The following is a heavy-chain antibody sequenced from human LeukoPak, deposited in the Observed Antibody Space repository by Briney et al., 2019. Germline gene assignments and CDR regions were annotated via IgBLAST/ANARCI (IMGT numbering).Heavy chain of an antibody. D-gene: IGHD3-22*01. Sequence: GGTLRLSCGASSFTFSSHAMNCVRQAPGKGLEWVSSISGRSTDIYYADSVKGRFTISRDNAKNSVFLQINNLRAEDTAIYYCARRGYYDSSGYDYWGQGTLVTVSS. CDR1: SFTFSSHA. CDR3: ARRGYYDSSGYDY. J-gene: IGHJ4*02. CDR2: ISGRSTDI. V-gene: IGHV3-21*06.